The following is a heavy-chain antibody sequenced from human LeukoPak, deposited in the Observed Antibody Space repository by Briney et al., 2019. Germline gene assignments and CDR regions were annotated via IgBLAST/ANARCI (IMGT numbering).Heavy chain of an antibody. CDR2: INHSGST. J-gene: IGHJ4*02. CDR3: ARASAPPDYYDSWSGYPKYFDY. CDR1: GGSFSGYY. V-gene: IGHV4-34*01. Sequence: SETLSLTCAVYGGSFSGYYWSWIRQPPGKGLEWIGEINHSGSTNYNPSLKSRVTISVDTSKNQFSLKLSSVTAADTAVYYCARASAPPDYYDSWSGYPKYFDYWGQGTLVTVSS. D-gene: IGHD3-3*01.